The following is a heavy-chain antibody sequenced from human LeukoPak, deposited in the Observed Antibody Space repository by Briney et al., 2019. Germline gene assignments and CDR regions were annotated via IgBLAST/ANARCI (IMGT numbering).Heavy chain of an antibody. J-gene: IGHJ2*01. Sequence: SETLSLTCTVSGGSISSSSYYWGWIRQPPGKGLEWIGSIYYSGSTYYNPSLKGRVTISVDTSKNQFSQKLSSVTAADTAVYYCAKIAVAAHWYFDLWGRGTLVTVSS. CDR2: IYYSGST. V-gene: IGHV4-39*01. CDR1: GGSISSSSYY. CDR3: AKIAVAAHWYFDL. D-gene: IGHD6-19*01.